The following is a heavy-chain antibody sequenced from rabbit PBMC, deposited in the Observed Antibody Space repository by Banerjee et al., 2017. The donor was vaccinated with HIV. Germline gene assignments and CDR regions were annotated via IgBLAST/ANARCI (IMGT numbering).Heavy chain of an antibody. CDR2: IYTGDGDT. V-gene: IGHV1S40*01. CDR1: GFIFSDNYD. CDR3: ARAPYTYGDAGYAYATYYFNL. J-gene: IGHJ4*01. D-gene: IGHD6-1*01. Sequence: QSLEESGGDLVKPGASLTLSCKASGFIFSDNYDMCWVRQAPGKGLEWIACIYTGDGDTYYASWAKGRFTISKASSTTVTLQMTSLTAADTATYFCARAPYTYGDAGYAYATYYFNLWGQGTLVTVS.